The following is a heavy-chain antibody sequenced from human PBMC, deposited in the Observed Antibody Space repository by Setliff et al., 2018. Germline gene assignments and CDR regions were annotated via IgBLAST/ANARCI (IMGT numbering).Heavy chain of an antibody. CDR2: MYYSGST. V-gene: IGHV4-59*08. CDR3: ARVHYETSTYSPTLFDH. J-gene: IGHJ4*02. D-gene: IGHD3-22*01. CDR1: GGSISSYY. Sequence: ETLSFTCTVSGGSISSYYWSWIRQPPGKGLEWIGYMYYSGSTNCNPSLKSRVTISVDTSKNQFSLKLSSVTAADTAVYYCARVHYETSTYSPTLFDHWGQGTLVTVSS.